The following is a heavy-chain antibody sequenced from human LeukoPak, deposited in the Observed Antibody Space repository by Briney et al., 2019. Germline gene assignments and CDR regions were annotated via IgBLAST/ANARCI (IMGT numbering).Heavy chain of an antibody. Sequence: SETLSLTCTVSGGSISSYYRSWIRQPPGKGLEWIGYICYSGSTNYNPSLKSRVTISVDTSKNQFSLKLSSVTAADTAVYYCARVPKYDFWSGYYWFDPWGQGTLVTVSS. CDR1: GGSISSYY. CDR2: ICYSGST. J-gene: IGHJ5*02. V-gene: IGHV4-59*01. CDR3: ARVPKYDFWSGYYWFDP. D-gene: IGHD3-3*01.